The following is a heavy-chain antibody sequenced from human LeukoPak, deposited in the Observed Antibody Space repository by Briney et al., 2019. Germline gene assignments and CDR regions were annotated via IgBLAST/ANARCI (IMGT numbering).Heavy chain of an antibody. CDR1: GYTFSNYW. CDR2: IYPDDSDT. J-gene: IGHJ3*02. Sequence: GESMKISCKASGYTFSNYWIGWVRQMPGKGLEWMGMIYPDDSDTRSSPSFQGQVSISADKSISTAYLQWSSLKASDTAMYYCARVRPQDGFDIWGQGTIVTVSS. CDR3: ARVRPQDGFDI. V-gene: IGHV5-51*01.